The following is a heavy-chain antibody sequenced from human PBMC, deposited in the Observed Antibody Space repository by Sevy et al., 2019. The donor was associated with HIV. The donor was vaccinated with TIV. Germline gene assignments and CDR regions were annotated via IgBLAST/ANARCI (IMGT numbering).Heavy chain of an antibody. CDR3: ARDTVRWLDAFDI. J-gene: IGHJ3*02. V-gene: IGHV3-11*01. D-gene: IGHD4-17*01. CDR2: ISSSGSTI. CDR1: GFTFSDYY. Sequence: GGSLRLSCVASGFTFSDYYMSWIRQAPGKGLEWVSYISSSGSTIYYADSVKGRFTISRDNAKNSLYLQMNSLRAEDTAVYYCARDTVRWLDAFDIWGQGTMVTVSS.